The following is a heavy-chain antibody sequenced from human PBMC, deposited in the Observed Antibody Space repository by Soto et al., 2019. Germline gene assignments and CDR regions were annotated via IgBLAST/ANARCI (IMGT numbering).Heavy chain of an antibody. CDR2: FDPEDGET. CDR1: GYTLTELS. J-gene: IGHJ4*02. D-gene: IGHD3-22*01. V-gene: IGHV1-24*01. CDR3: ATDREGNYYDSSGGYYFDY. Sequence: AASVKVSCKVSGYTLTELSMHWVRQAPGKGLEWMGGFDPEDGETIYAQKFQGRVTMTEDTSTDTAYMELSSLRSEDTAVYYCATDREGNYYDSSGGYYFDYWGQGTLVTVSS.